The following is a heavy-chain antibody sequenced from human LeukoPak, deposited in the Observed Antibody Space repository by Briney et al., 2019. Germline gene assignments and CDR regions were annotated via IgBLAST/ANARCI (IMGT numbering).Heavy chain of an antibody. CDR2: IKQDGSEK. Sequence: GGSLRLSCAASGFTFSSYWMSWVRRAPGKGLEWVANIKQDGSEKYYVDSVKGRFTISRDNAKNSLYLQMNSLRAEDTAVYYCARTTVTPDNWFDPWGQGTLVTVSS. J-gene: IGHJ5*02. CDR3: ARTTVTPDNWFDP. V-gene: IGHV3-7*01. D-gene: IGHD4-17*01. CDR1: GFTFSSYW.